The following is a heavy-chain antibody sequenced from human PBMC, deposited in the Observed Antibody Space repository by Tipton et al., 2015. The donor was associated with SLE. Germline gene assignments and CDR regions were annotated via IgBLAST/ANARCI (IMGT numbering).Heavy chain of an antibody. Sequence: SLRLSCAASGFTFSSYSMNWVRQAPGKGLEWVSSISSSSSYIYYADSVKGRFTISRDNAKNSLYLQMHSLRAEDTAVYYCVRNVTAAGPYFDYWGQGTLVTVSS. CDR3: VRNVTAAGPYFDY. V-gene: IGHV3-21*04. CDR1: GFTFSSYS. J-gene: IGHJ4*02. CDR2: ISSSSSYI. D-gene: IGHD6-13*01.